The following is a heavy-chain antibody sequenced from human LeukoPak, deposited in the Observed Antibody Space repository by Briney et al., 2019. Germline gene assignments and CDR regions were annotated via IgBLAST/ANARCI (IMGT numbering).Heavy chain of an antibody. Sequence: GGSLRLSCAASGFTFSDYYMSWIRQAPGKGLEWVSYISSSGSTIYYAGSVKGRFTISRDNAKNSLYLQMNSLRAEDTAVYYCASYSDYVDGWFDPWGQGTLVTVSS. V-gene: IGHV3-11*04. CDR1: GFTFSDYY. D-gene: IGHD4-11*01. CDR3: ASYSDYVDGWFDP. CDR2: ISSSGSTI. J-gene: IGHJ5*02.